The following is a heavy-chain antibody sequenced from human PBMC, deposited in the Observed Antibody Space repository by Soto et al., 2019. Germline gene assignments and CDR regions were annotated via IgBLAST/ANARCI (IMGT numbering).Heavy chain of an antibody. CDR2: IYDSGST. D-gene: IGHD3-22*01. CDR3: ARGLLLVITRYWYFDV. J-gene: IGHJ2*01. V-gene: IGHV4-31*02. Sequence: WTWIRQLPGKGLEWIGYIYDSGSTYYNPSLKSRSTISVDTSKDQFSLKMSSVTAADTAVYFCARGLLLVITRYWYFDVWGRGPRVTVSS.